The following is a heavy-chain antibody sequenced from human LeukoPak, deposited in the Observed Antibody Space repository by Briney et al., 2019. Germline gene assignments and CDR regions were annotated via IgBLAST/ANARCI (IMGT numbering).Heavy chain of an antibody. V-gene: IGHV1-18*01. CDR1: GYTFTSYG. J-gene: IGHJ4*02. D-gene: IGHD3-22*01. CDR3: ARGRYYYDSSGYYWAPGY. CDR2: ISAYNGNT. Sequence: ASVKVSCKASGYTFTSYGISWVRQAPGQGLEWMGWISAYNGNTNYAQKLQGRVTMTTDTSTSTAYMELRSLRSDDTAVYYCARGRYYYDSSGYYWAPGYWGQGTLVTVSP.